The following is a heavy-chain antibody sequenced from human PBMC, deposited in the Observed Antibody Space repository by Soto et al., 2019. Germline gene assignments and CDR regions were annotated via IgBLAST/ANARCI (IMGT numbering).Heavy chain of an antibody. CDR2: IIPILGIA. CDR1: GGTFSSYT. CDR3: AGDAEENVVVPAAMSEAGYYYMDV. J-gene: IGHJ6*03. V-gene: IGHV1-69*04. Sequence: ASVKVSCKASGGTFSSYTISWVRQAPGQGLEWMGRIIPILGIANNAQKFQGRGTLTADKSPGTAYMELSSRRSEDTAVYYCAGDAEENVVVPAAMSEAGYYYMDVWGKGTTVTVSS. D-gene: IGHD2-2*01.